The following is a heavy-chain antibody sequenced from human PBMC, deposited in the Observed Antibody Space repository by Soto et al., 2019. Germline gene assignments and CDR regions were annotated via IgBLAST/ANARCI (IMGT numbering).Heavy chain of an antibody. Sequence: QDQLVQSGVEVKRPGASVKVSCKASGYSFSTHGISWVRQAPGQGLEWMGWITPYNGHTNYEQKFQGRVTMTTDTSTNTGSMEVRILRSGDTAVYYCARFRDCGGSICDPSLTLELWGQGTLVTVSS. V-gene: IGHV1-18*01. CDR2: ITPYNGHT. J-gene: IGHJ3*01. CDR3: ARFRDCGGSICDPSLTLEL. CDR1: GYSFSTHG. D-gene: IGHD2-21*01.